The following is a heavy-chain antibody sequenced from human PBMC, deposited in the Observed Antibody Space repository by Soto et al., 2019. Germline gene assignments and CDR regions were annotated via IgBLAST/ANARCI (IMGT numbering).Heavy chain of an antibody. J-gene: IGHJ5*02. V-gene: IGHV4-59*01. CDR1: CGSIISYY. D-gene: IGHD3-22*01. CDR3: ASHRRNWFDP. CDR2: IYYSGST. Sequence: PSETLSLTCTFSCGSIISYYWSWIRQPPGKGLEWIGYIYYSGSTNYNPSLKSRVTISVDTSKNQFSLKLSSVTAADTAVYYCASHRRNWFDPWGQGTLVTVSS.